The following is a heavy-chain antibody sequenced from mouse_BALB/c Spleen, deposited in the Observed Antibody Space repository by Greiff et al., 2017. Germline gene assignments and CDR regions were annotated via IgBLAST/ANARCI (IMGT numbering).Heavy chain of an antibody. Sequence: VHVKQSGAELVKPGASVKLSCTASGFNIKDTYMHWVKQRPEQGLEWIGRIDPANGNTKYDPKFQGKATITADTSSNTAYLQLSSLTSEDTAVYYCARRSYIYAMDYWGQGTSVTVSS. CDR1: GFNIKDTY. V-gene: IGHV14-3*02. CDR3: ARRSYIYAMDY. J-gene: IGHJ4*01. CDR2: IDPANGNT. D-gene: IGHD2-12*01.